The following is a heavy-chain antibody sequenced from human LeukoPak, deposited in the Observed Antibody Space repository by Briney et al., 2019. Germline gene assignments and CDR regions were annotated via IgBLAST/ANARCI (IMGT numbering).Heavy chain of an antibody. CDR1: GFTFSSHA. J-gene: IGHJ3*02. D-gene: IGHD3-22*01. CDR3: ARDLTMIVPGAFDI. V-gene: IGHV3-30*01. Sequence: GGSLRLSCAASGFTFSSHAMHWVRQAPGKGLEWVAVISYDGSNKYYADSVKGRFTISRDNSKSTLYLQMNSLRAEDTAVYYCARDLTMIVPGAFDIWGHGTTVIVSS. CDR2: ISYDGSNK.